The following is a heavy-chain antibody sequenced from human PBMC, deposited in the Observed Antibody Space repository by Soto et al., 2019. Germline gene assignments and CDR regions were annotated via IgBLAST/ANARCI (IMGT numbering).Heavy chain of an antibody. CDR1: GGSISSSNW. Sequence: SETLSLTCAVSGGSISSSNWWSWVRQPPGKGLEWIGEIYHSGSTNYNPSLKSRVTISVDKSKNQFSLKLSSVTAADTAVYYCARVSSSWLFLEWPAAPYYFDYRGQGTLVTVSS. D-gene: IGHD3-3*01. CDR3: ARVSSSWLFLEWPAAPYYFDY. V-gene: IGHV4-4*02. CDR2: IYHSGST. J-gene: IGHJ4*02.